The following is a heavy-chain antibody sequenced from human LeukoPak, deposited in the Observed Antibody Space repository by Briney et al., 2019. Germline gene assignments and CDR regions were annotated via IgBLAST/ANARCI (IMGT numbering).Heavy chain of an antibody. CDR2: ISYDGSNK. CDR3: ARSLH. Sequence: SGGSLRLSCAASGFTFSSYAMHWVRQAPGKGLEWVAVISYDGSNKYYADSVKGRFTISRDNSKNTLYLQMNSLRAEDTAAYYCARSLHWGQGTLVTVSS. J-gene: IGHJ4*02. CDR1: GFTFSSYA. V-gene: IGHV3-30-3*01.